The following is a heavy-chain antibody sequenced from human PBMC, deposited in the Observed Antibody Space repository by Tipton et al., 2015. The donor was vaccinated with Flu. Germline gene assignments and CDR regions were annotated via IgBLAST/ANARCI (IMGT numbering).Heavy chain of an antibody. CDR3: ARVVYYDFLTGYYDAYYFDY. CDR1: GGSISSGGYY. V-gene: IGHV4-31*03. J-gene: IGHJ4*02. D-gene: IGHD3-9*01. CDR2: ISDSGSP. Sequence: TLSLTCTVSGGSISSGGYYWSWIRQHPGKGLEWIGYISDSGSPYYNPSLRSRVTISLDTSKNQFSLKLTSVIAADTALYFCARVVYYDFLTGYYDAYYFDYRGRGTQVTVSS.